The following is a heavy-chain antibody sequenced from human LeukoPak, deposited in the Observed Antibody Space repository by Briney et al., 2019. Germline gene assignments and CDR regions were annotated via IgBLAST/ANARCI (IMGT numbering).Heavy chain of an antibody. CDR3: ARKRRYCSSTSCPGAFDI. V-gene: IGHV1-69*01. CDR1: GGTFSSYA. Sequence: SVKVSCKASGGTFSSYALSWVRQAPGQGLEWMGGIIPIFGTASFAQKSQGRVTITADESTSTADMELSSLGSEDTAVYYCARKRRYCSSTSCPGAFDIWGQGTMVTVSS. CDR2: IIPIFGTA. J-gene: IGHJ3*02. D-gene: IGHD2-2*01.